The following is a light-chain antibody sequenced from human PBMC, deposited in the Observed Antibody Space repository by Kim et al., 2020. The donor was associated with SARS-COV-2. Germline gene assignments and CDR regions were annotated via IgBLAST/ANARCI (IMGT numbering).Light chain of an antibody. CDR1: QSVSNGY. J-gene: IGKJ1*01. CDR2: GAS. Sequence: SPGESATLSCRSSQSVSNGYVAWYQQKPGQAPGLLMYGASIRATGVPDRFSGSWSETDFTLTISRLGPDDFVVYYCQQYHRSPWTFGQGTKVDIK. V-gene: IGKV3-20*01. CDR3: QQYHRSPWT.